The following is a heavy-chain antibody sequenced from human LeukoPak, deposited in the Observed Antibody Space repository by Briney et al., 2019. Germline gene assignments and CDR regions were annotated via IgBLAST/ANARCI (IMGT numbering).Heavy chain of an antibody. CDR2: IYTSGST. V-gene: IGHV4-4*07. D-gene: IGHD6-13*01. CDR1: GGSISSYY. J-gene: IGHJ4*02. Sequence: SETLSLTCTVSGGSISSYYWSWIRQPAGKGLEWIGRIYTSGSTNYNPSLKSRVTMSVDTSRNQFSLKLSSVTAADTAVYYCARGDSSSWYFDYWGQGTLVTVSS. CDR3: ARGDSSSWYFDY.